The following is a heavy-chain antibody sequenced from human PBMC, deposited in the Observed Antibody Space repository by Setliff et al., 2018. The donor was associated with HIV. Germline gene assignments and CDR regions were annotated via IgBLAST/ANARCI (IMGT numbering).Heavy chain of an antibody. Sequence: TVSGGSINSGTYYWSWIRQPAGKGLEWIGRVYNSGSANYNPSLTSRVTMSVDTSKNQFSLNLNSLTAADTAIYYCARGAEYPNWYFDLWGRGTLVTVSS. CDR2: VYNSGSA. V-gene: IGHV4-61*02. J-gene: IGHJ2*01. CDR1: GGSINSGTYY. CDR3: ARGAEYPNWYFDL.